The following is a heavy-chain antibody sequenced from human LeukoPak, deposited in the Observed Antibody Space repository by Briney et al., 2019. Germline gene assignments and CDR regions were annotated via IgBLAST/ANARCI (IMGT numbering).Heavy chain of an antibody. V-gene: IGHV4-39*07. D-gene: IGHD2-15*01. CDR2: IYYSGST. CDR1: GGSISSSSYY. CDR3: ARENFVTRGGVVAANDY. J-gene: IGHJ4*02. Sequence: SSETLSLTCTVSGGSISSSSYYWGWIRQPPGKGREWIGRIYYSGSTYYNPSLKSRVTISVDTSKNQFSLKLSSVTAADTAVYYCARENFVTRGGVVAANDYWGQGTLVTVSS.